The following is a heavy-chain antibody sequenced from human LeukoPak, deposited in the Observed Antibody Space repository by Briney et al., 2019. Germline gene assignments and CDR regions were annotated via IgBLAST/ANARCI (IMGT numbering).Heavy chain of an antibody. CDR2: ISGSGGST. J-gene: IGHJ4*02. Sequence: GGSLRLSCAVSGFTFSSYGMSWVRQAPGKGLEWVSAISGSGGSTYYADSVKGRFTISRDNAKNSLYLQMNSLRAEDTAVYYCARDMMPRGVFDYWGQGTLVTVSS. V-gene: IGHV3-23*01. CDR1: GFTFSSYG. CDR3: ARDMMPRGVFDY. D-gene: IGHD3-10*01.